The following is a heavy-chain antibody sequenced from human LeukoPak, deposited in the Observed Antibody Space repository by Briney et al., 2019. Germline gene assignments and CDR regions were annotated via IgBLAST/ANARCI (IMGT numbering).Heavy chain of an antibody. V-gene: IGHV4-34*01. J-gene: IGHJ4*02. CDR1: GFIFSDLY. D-gene: IGHD6-13*01. CDR3: ARGSDTAAGLY. CDR2: INHSGST. Sequence: GSLRLSCAASGFIFSDLYMDWVRQAPGKGLEWIGEINHSGSTNYNPSPKSRVSISVDSSKNQFSLKVSSVTAADTAVYYCARGSDTAAGLYWGQGTLVTVSS.